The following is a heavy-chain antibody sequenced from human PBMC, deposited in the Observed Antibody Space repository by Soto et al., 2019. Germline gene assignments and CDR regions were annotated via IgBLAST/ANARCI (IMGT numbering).Heavy chain of an antibody. CDR3: AREGGAYDDDSSAYWDY. Sequence: QVQLQESGPGLVKPSQTLSLTCTVSGGSISSGGYYWSWIRQRPGKGLEWIGYIDYNGSTSYNPSLKGRVTISVDTSNRQFSLKLSSVTAADTAVYYCAREGGAYDDDSSAYWDYWGQGTLVTVSS. V-gene: IGHV4-31*03. D-gene: IGHD3-22*01. J-gene: IGHJ4*02. CDR2: IDYNGST. CDR1: GGSISSGGYY.